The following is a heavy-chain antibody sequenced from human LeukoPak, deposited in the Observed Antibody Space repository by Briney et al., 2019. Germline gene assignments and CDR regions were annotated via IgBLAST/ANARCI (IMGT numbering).Heavy chain of an antibody. V-gene: IGHV1-69*05. J-gene: IGHJ4*02. D-gene: IGHD2-2*01. CDR2: IIPNFGTA. CDR3: ASGSWEGYCSSTSCPLGY. Sequence: SVKVSCKASGGTFSSYAISWVRQAPGQGLEWMGRIIPNFGTANYAQKFQGRVTITTDESTSTAYMELSSLRSEDTAVYYCASGSWEGYCSSTSCPLGYWGQGTLVTVSS. CDR1: GGTFSSYA.